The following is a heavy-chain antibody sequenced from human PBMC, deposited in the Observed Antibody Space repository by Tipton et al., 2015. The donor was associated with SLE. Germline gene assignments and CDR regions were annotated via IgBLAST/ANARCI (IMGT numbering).Heavy chain of an antibody. CDR3: ARRPSGFTIAGAWFDP. Sequence: QLVQSGAEVKKPGESLKISCKGSGYSFTTYWIGWVRQMPGKGLEWMGNIYPGDSDTRYSPSFPGQVTISADKSISTAYLQWSSLKASDTAMYYCARRPSGFTIAGAWFDPWGQGTLVTVSS. D-gene: IGHD3-9*01. J-gene: IGHJ5*02. CDR1: GYSFTTYW. V-gene: IGHV5-51*03. CDR2: IYPGDSDT.